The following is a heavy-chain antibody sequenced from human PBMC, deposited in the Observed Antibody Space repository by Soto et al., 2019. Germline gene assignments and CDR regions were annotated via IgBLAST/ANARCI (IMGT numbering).Heavy chain of an antibody. D-gene: IGHD3-16*02. Sequence: QVQLVESGGGVVQPGRSLRLSCVASGFSFSNYAMHWVRQAPGKGLEWVAVISYDGSNKYYADSVQGRFTISRDNSKTTLYLQMNNLRTEETAVYYCATVRGYRQDFDAFDIWGHGTMVTVSS. V-gene: IGHV3-30-3*01. J-gene: IGHJ3*02. CDR1: GFSFSNYA. CDR3: ATVRGYRQDFDAFDI. CDR2: ISYDGSNK.